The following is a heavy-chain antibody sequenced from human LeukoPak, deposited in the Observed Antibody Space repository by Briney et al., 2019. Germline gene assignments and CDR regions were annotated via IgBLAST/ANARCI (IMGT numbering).Heavy chain of an antibody. Sequence: GGSLRLSCAASGFTFSSYDMHWVRQAPGKGLEYVSAISSNGSSTYYANSVKGRFTISRDNSKNTLYLQMGSLRAEDMAVYYCAREREGWQQLVDYWGQGTLVTVSS. CDR2: ISSNGSST. CDR1: GFTFSSYD. CDR3: AREREGWQQLVDY. V-gene: IGHV3-64*01. D-gene: IGHD6-13*01. J-gene: IGHJ4*02.